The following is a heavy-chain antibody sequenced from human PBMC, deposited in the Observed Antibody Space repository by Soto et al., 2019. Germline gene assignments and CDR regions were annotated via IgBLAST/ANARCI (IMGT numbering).Heavy chain of an antibody. CDR1: GGSISSGGYY. CDR2: IYYSGST. CDR3: ARSQYQLLPDDY. D-gene: IGHD2-2*01. J-gene: IGHJ4*02. V-gene: IGHV4-31*03. Sequence: LSLTCTVSGGSISSGGYYWSWIRQHPGKGLEWIGYIYYSGSTYYNPSLKSRVTISVDTSKNQFSLKLSSVTAADTAVYYCARSQYQLLPDDYWGQGTLVTVYS.